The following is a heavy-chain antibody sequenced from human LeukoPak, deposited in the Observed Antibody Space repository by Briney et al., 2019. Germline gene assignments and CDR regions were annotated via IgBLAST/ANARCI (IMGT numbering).Heavy chain of an antibody. Sequence: GGSLRLSCTASGFTFSSYAMNWVRQAPGKGLDWVSGLSGTGGSTYYADSVKGRFTISRDNSKNTLFLQMSSLRAEDTAVYYCAKEARYATSWVDYWGQRTLVTVSS. CDR1: GFTFSSYA. V-gene: IGHV3-23*01. CDR3: AKEARYATSWVDY. CDR2: LSGTGGST. D-gene: IGHD2-2*01. J-gene: IGHJ4*02.